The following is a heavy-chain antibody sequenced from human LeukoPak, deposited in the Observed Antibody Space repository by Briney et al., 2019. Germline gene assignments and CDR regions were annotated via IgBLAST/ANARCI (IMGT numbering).Heavy chain of an antibody. CDR3: ARDRVIPLHLWSGSFDY. CDR1: GFTFRSYE. CDR2: LSSSGSAF. J-gene: IGHJ4*02. V-gene: IGHV3-48*03. Sequence: HSGGSLTLSCEDSGFTFRSYEMNWVRQAPGKGLEWIAYLSSSGSAFSYADSVKGRFTIARDNAKNSVYLEMNSLRAEDTAVFYCARDRVIPLHLWSGSFDYWGQGALVTVSS. D-gene: IGHD3-10*01.